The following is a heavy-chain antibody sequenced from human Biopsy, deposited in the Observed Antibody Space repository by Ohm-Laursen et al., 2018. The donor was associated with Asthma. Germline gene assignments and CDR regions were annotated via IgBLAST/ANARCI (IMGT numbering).Heavy chain of an antibody. V-gene: IGHV1-69*01. CDR2: TNSVFGTT. Sequence: SSVKVSCKSLGGTFNTYVIGWVRQTPGQGLEWMGGTNSVFGTTTYPQKFQDRVTITADDSTSTVYMELSSLRSEDTAVYYCARKAGSCISRTCYSLDFWGQGTLVTVSS. CDR3: ARKAGSCISRTCYSLDF. CDR1: GGTFNTYV. J-gene: IGHJ4*02. D-gene: IGHD2-2*01.